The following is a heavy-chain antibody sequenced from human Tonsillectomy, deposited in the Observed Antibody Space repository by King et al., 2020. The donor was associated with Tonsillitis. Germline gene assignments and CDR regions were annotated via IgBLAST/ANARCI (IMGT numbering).Heavy chain of an antibody. V-gene: IGHV3-23*04. D-gene: IGHD3-3*01. Sequence: VQLVESGGGLVQPGGSLRLSCLASGFTFNNYAISWVRQTPGKGLEWVSSIRGYGFDTYYADSVKGRFTISRDNSKKTLYLQKNSLRAEDTAIYYCAKSSGRLSIFGIVIMQFDSWGQGTLVTVSS. J-gene: IGHJ4*02. CDR3: AKSSGRLSIFGIVIMQFDS. CDR2: IRGYGFDT. CDR1: GFTFNNYA.